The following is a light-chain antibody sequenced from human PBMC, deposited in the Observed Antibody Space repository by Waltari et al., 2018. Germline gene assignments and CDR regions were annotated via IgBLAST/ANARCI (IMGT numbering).Light chain of an antibody. J-gene: IGLJ2*01. CDR2: EVI. CDR3: CSYAGTDTVII. V-gene: IGLV2-23*02. CDR1: TSDVWTYNF. Sequence: SALTQPASVSGSPGQSITLSSTGTTSDVWTYNFFSLYQQHPGKAPKLMIYEVIKRPSGVSNRFSGSKSGNTASLTISGLQDEDEADYYCCSYAGTDTVIIFGGGTKVTVL.